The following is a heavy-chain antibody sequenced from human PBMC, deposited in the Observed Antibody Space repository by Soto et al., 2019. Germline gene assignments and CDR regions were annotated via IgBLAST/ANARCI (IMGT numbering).Heavy chain of an antibody. CDR3: ARATEYDILTGYYRAPFFDY. CDR1: GGSISSGGYS. Sequence: SETLSLTCAVSGGSISSGGYSWSWIRQPPGKGLEWIGYIYHSGSTYYNPSLKSRVTISVDRSKNQFSLKLSSVTAADTAVYYCARATEYDILTGYYRAPFFDYWGQGTLVTVSS. J-gene: IGHJ4*02. V-gene: IGHV4-30-2*01. D-gene: IGHD3-9*01. CDR2: IYHSGST.